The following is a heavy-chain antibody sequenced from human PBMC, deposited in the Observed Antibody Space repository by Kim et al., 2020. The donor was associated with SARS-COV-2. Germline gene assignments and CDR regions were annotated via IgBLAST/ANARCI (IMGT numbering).Heavy chain of an antibody. D-gene: IGHD6-19*01. CDR2: INPSTGDT. J-gene: IGHJ4*02. CDR1: GYLFTDQY. CDR3: ARDPGRGWNLDY. V-gene: IGHV1-2*02. Sequence: ASVKVSCKASGYLFTDQYIHWVRQAPGQGLEWMGWINPSTGDTKSSYKLQGRVTMTREASITTAYMELTRLTSDDTAVYYCARDPGRGWNLDYWGQGTLVTVSS.